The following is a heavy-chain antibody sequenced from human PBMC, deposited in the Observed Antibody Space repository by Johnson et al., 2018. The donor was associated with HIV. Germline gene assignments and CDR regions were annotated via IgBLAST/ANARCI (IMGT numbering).Heavy chain of an antibody. D-gene: IGHD5-12*01. Sequence: QVQVLESGGGVVQPGRSLRLSCAASGFTFSSYAMHWVRQAPGKGLEWVAVISYDGSNKYYADSVKGRFTISRDNSKNTLYLQMNSLRAEDTAVYYCAREWLRSRGGAFDIWGQGTMVTVSS. CDR2: ISYDGSNK. V-gene: IGHV3-30-3*01. CDR3: AREWLRSRGGAFDI. CDR1: GFTFSSYA. J-gene: IGHJ3*02.